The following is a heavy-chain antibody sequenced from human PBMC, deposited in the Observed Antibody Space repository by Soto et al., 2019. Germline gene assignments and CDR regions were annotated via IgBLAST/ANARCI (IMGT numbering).Heavy chain of an antibody. J-gene: IGHJ5*02. D-gene: IGHD3-22*01. CDR2: ISSSSSYI. CDR3: ARGLYYYDSSAYYSP. V-gene: IGHV3-21*01. CDR1: GFTFSSYS. Sequence: PWGSLRLSCAASGFTFSSYSMNWVRQAPGKGLEWVSSISSSSSYIYYADSVKGRFTISRDNAKNSLYLQMNSLRAEDTAVYYCARGLYYYDSSAYYSPWGQGTLVTVSS.